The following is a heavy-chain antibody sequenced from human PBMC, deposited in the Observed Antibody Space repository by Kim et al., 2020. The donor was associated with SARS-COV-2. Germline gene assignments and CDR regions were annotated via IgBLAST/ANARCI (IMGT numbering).Heavy chain of an antibody. V-gene: IGHV3-74*01. Sequence: GGSLRLSCTASGFSFNRYWMHWVRQAPGKGLMWVSCITNDGSRTVYADSVKGRFTMSRDNARNTLYLQMNSLRVEDTAVYYCARIRGEYWGGDCTLDFWGPGNLVTVSS. CDR3: ARIRGEYWGGDCTLDF. J-gene: IGHJ4*02. CDR1: GFSFNRYW. D-gene: IGHD2-21*02. CDR2: ITNDGSRT.